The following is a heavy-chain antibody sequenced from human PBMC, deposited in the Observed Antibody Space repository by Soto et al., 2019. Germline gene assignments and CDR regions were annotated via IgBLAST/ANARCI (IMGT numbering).Heavy chain of an antibody. V-gene: IGHV3-30-3*01. D-gene: IGHD6-13*01. CDR3: ARDRRGEAAAGTLDY. Sequence: GSLRLSCAASGFTFSSYAMHWVRQAPGKGLEWVAVISYDGSNKYYADSVKGRFTISRDNSKNTLYLQMNSLRAEDTAVYYCARDRRGEAAAGTLDYWGQGTLVTVSS. CDR1: GFTFSSYA. CDR2: ISYDGSNK. J-gene: IGHJ4*02.